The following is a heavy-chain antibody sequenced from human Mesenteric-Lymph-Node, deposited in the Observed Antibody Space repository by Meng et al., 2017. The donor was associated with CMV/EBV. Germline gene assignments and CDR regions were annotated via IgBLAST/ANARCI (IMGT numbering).Heavy chain of an antibody. D-gene: IGHD3-3*01. J-gene: IGHJ6*02. CDR2: ISSSGETI. CDR3: ASVTSVFWSAYYAMDV. V-gene: IGHV3-48*03. Sequence: GESLKISCAASGLTFSNYEMNWVRQAPGKGLEWVSYISSSGETIYYADSVRGRFTISRDNANNSLYLQMNSLRAEDTAMYYCASVTSVFWSAYYAMDVWGQGTTVTVSS. CDR1: GLTFSNYE.